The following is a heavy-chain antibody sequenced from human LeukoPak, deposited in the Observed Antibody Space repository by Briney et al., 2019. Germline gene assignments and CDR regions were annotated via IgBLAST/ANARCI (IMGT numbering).Heavy chain of an antibody. CDR2: ISSSGSTI. CDR1: GFTFSSYE. Sequence: GGSLRLSCAASGFTFSSYEMNWVRQAPGKGLEWVPYISSSGSTIYYADSVKGRFTISRDNAKNSLYLQMNSLRAEDTAVYYCARAGGMATITRGAFDIWGQGTMVTVSS. V-gene: IGHV3-48*03. CDR3: ARAGGMATITRGAFDI. D-gene: IGHD5-24*01. J-gene: IGHJ3*02.